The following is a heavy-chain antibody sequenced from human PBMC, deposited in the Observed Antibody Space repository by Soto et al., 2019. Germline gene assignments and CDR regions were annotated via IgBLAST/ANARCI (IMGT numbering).Heavy chain of an antibody. V-gene: IGHV3-48*03. CDR2: ISSSGSTI. D-gene: IGHD3-10*01. Sequence: PGGSLRLSCAASGFTFSSYEMNWVRQAPGKGLEWVSYISSSGSTIYYADSVKGRFTISRDNAKNSLYLQMNSLRAEDPAVYSFARASRGIWSSYPSVVTGDYWGQGTLVTVSS. CDR3: ARASRGIWSSYPSVVTGDY. J-gene: IGHJ4*02. CDR1: GFTFSSYE.